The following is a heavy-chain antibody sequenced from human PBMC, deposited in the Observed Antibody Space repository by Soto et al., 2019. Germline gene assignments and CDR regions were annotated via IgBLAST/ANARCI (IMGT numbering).Heavy chain of an antibody. J-gene: IGHJ6*02. CDR2: IYYSGST. CDR1: GDSISSGGYS. CDR3: ARRGSGIVYGLDV. D-gene: IGHD3-10*01. Sequence: SETLSLTCAVSGDSISSGGYSWTWIRQPPGKGLEWIGYIYYSGSTNYNPSLKSRVTISVDKSKNQFSLKLTSVTAADTAVYYCARRGSGIVYGLDVWGQGTTVTVSS. V-gene: IGHV4-61*05.